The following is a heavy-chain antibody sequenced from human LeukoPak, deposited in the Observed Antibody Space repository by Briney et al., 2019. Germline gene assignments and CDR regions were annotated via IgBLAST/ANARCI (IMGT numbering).Heavy chain of an antibody. J-gene: IGHJ6*03. CDR1: GYTFTSYY. Sequence: ASVKVSCKASGYTFTSYYMHWVRQAPGQGLEWMGIINPSGGSTSYAQKFQGRVTMTRDTSTSTVYMELSSLRSEDTAVYYCARAIGIAAADTDYYYYMDVWGKGTTVTVSS. V-gene: IGHV1-46*01. CDR2: INPSGGST. CDR3: ARAIGIAAADTDYYYYMDV. D-gene: IGHD6-13*01.